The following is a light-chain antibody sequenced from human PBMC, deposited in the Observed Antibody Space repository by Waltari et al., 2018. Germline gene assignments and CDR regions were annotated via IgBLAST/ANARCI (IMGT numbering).Light chain of an antibody. V-gene: IGKV1-39*01. CDR3: QQSYGVPN. J-gene: IGKJ1*01. Sequence: DIQMTQSPSSLSASVGDTVTVTCRTSQSVSNYLNGYQHKPGRDPRLLIYSASKLESGVPSKFSGNGSVTDFTLTIRSLQPEDFATYYCQQSYGVPNFGQGTKVEVK. CDR1: QSVSNY. CDR2: SAS.